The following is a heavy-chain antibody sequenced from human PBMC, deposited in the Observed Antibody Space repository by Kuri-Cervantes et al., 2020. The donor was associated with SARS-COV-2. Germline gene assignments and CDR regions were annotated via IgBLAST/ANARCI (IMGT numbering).Heavy chain of an antibody. J-gene: IGHJ4*02. CDR1: GFTFSDHD. V-gene: IGHV3-72*01. CDR2: IRKKLIIYTT. D-gene: IGHD2-8*02. CDR3: ARLSLVPFES. Sequence: GESLKILCAAPGFTFSDHDMDWVRQAPGKGLEWLGRIRKKLIIYTTEYAASVKGRFTISRDDSKNSLFLQMNRLKTEDTAVYYCARLSLVPFESSGQGTLVTVSS.